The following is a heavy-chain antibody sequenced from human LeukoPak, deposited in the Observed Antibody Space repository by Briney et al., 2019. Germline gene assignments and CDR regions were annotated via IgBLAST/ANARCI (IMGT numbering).Heavy chain of an antibody. CDR1: GDSLFSNGVA. J-gene: IGHJ3*02. Sequence: SQTLSLTCAISGDSLFSNGVAWNWIRQSPLRGLEWLGRTFCTSKCYNEYAVYVRSRVTINTDTSNNQFSLQLSSLTPEDSAIYYCARGHNSAFDIWGQGTMVTVSS. CDR3: ARGHNSAFDI. D-gene: IGHD1-1*01. CDR2: TFCTSKCYN. V-gene: IGHV6-1*01.